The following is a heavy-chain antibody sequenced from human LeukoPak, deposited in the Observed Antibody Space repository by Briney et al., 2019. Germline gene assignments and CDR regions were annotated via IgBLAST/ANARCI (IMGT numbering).Heavy chain of an antibody. V-gene: IGHV3-66*02. J-gene: IGHJ4*02. CDR1: GFTVSSNY. Sequence: GGSLRLFCAASGFTVSSNYMSWVRLAPGKGLEWVSVIYSGGSTYYADSVKGRFTISRDNSKNTLYLQMNSLRAEDTAVYYCARGVQNYDFWSGYFRFDYWGQGTLVTVSS. CDR3: ARGVQNYDFWSGYFRFDY. D-gene: IGHD3-3*01. CDR2: IYSGGST.